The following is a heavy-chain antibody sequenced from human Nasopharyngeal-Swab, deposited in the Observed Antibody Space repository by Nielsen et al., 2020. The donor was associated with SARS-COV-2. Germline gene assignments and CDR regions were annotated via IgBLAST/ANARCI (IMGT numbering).Heavy chain of an antibody. CDR2: INHSGST. Sequence: SETLSLTCAVYGGSFSGYYWSWIRQPPGKGLEWIGEINHSGSTNYNPSLKSRVTIPVDTSKNQFSLKLSSVTAAATAVYYCAREAVAGTIYFDYWGQGTLVTVSS. J-gene: IGHJ4*02. V-gene: IGHV4-34*01. CDR1: GGSFSGYY. D-gene: IGHD6-19*01. CDR3: AREAVAGTIYFDY.